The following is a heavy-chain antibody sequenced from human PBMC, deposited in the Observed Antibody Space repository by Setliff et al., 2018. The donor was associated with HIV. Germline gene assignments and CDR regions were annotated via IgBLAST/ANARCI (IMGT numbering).Heavy chain of an antibody. D-gene: IGHD6-19*01. CDR2: ISGYNGNT. CDR3: ARVPYRSAWFSGGHDAFDV. V-gene: IGHV1-18*01. J-gene: IGHJ3*01. CDR1: GYTFSSYG. Sequence: ASVKVSCKASGYTFSSYGISWVRQAPGQGLEWMGWISGYNGNTKYVQKLQGRVTMTTETSTRTVYMELRRLRHDDTAEYFCARVPYRSAWFSGGHDAFDVWGQGTMVTVSS.